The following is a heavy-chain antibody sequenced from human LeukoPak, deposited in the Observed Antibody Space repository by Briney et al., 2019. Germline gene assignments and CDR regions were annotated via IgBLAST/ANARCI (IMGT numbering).Heavy chain of an antibody. CDR2: IYYSGST. CDR1: GGSVSSGGYY. CDR3: ASLRGGSSWYVDY. V-gene: IGHV4-31*03. Sequence: SQTLSLTCTVPGGSVSSGGYYWSWIRQHPGKGLEWIGYIYYSGSTYYNPSLKSRVTISVDTSKNQFSLKLSSVTAADTAVYYCASLRGGSSWYVDYWGQGTLVTVSS. J-gene: IGHJ4*02. D-gene: IGHD6-13*01.